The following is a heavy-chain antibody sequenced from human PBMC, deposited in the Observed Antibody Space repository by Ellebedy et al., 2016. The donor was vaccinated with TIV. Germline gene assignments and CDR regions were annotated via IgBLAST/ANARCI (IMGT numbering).Heavy chain of an antibody. Sequence: GESLKISCAASGLTFSSHAMSWVRQAPGKGLEWVSSITESGGNTYYADSVKGRFTISRDISKNTVYLQMNNLRGDDTALYYCATSAVGHSHGYYFDYWGQGTLVTVSA. CDR2: ITESGGNT. CDR3: ATSAVGHSHGYYFDY. CDR1: GLTFSSHA. J-gene: IGHJ4*02. V-gene: IGHV3-23*01. D-gene: IGHD3-22*01.